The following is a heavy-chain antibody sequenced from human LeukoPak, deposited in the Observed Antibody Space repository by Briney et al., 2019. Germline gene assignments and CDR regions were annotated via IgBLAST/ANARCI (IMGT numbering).Heavy chain of an antibody. CDR2: IYTSGST. V-gene: IGHV4-61*02. J-gene: IGHJ3*02. CDR1: GGSISSGSYY. D-gene: IGHD3-9*01. Sequence: PSQTPSLTCTVSGGSISSGSYYWSWIQQPAGKGLEWIGRIYTSGSTNYNPSLKSRVTMSVDTSKNQFSLKLSSVTAADTAVYYCARDRMTGYSSEAAFDIWGQGTMVTVSS. CDR3: ARDRMTGYSSEAAFDI.